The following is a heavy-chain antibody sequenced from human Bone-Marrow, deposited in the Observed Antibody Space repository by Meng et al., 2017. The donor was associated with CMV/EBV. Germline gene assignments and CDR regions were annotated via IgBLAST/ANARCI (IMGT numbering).Heavy chain of an antibody. CDR3: ARGMGSYYFDY. Sequence: GSLRLSCAVYGGSFSGYYWSWIRQLPGKGLEWIGEINHSGSTNYNPSLKSRVTIPVDTSKNQFSLKLSSVTAADTAVYYCARGMGSYYFDYWGQGTLVTVPS. J-gene: IGHJ4*02. D-gene: IGHD2-8*01. V-gene: IGHV4-34*01. CDR2: INHSGST. CDR1: GGSFSGYY.